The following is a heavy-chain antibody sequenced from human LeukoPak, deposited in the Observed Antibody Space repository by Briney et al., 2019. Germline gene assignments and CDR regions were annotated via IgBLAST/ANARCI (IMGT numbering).Heavy chain of an antibody. CDR1: GGSISPYY. J-gene: IGHJ4*02. Sequence: SETLSLTCTVSGGSISPYYWSCIRQPPGKGLEWIGYIYYSGSTNYNPSLASRVTISLDTSQNQFSLKLTSVTAADTAVYYCARRRGNFWSDYYAFDYWGLGTLVTISS. CDR2: IYYSGST. V-gene: IGHV4-59*08. CDR3: ARRRGNFWSDYYAFDY. D-gene: IGHD3-3*01.